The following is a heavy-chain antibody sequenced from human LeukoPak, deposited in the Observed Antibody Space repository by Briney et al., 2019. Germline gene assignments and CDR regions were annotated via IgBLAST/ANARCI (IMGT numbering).Heavy chain of an antibody. CDR1: RGTFSSYA. D-gene: IGHD3-3*01. V-gene: IGHV1-69*05. J-gene: IGHJ3*02. CDR2: IIPIFGTA. Sequence: SVKVSCKASRGTFSSYAISWVRQAPGQGLEWMGRIIPIFGTANYAQKFQGRVTITTDESTSTAYMELSSLRSEDTAVYYCAREFGSGGDFWSGYYRSSFAFDIWGQGTMVTVSS. CDR3: AREFGSGGDFWSGYYRSSFAFDI.